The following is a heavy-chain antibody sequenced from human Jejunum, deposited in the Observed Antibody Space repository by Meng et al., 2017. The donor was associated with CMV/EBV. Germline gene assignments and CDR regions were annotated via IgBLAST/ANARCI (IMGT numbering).Heavy chain of an antibody. CDR1: GYTFTRYP. V-gene: IGHV7-4-1*02. CDR2: ISTNTGNP. J-gene: IGHJ4*02. Sequence: QDELLQSGSEVKTPGASVKVSCKSSGYTFTRYPMNWVRQAPGQGLEWMGWISTNTGNPTYAQGFTGRFVFSVDTSVSTAYLQISSLKAEDTAVYYCGTLKYTSGFYGPAYWGQGALVTASS. CDR3: GTLKYTSGFYGPAY. D-gene: IGHD6-19*01.